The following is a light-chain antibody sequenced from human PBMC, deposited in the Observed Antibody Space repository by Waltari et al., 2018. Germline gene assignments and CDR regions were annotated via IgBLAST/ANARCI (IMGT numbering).Light chain of an antibody. J-gene: IGLJ3*02. V-gene: IGLV2-14*03. CDR2: DVI. Sequence: QSALTQPASVSGSPGQSITISCTGTSSDVGAYNYVSWYQHYPGKAPKLIIYDVIKRSSGVSDRFSGSKSGNTSSLTISGLQSEDEADYSCRSYARGSTWVFGGGTKLTVL. CDR1: SSDVGAYNY. CDR3: RSYARGSTWV.